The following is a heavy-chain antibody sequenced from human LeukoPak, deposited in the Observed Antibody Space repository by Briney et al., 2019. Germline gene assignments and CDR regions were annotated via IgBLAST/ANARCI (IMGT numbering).Heavy chain of an antibody. J-gene: IGHJ5*02. Sequence: GESLKISCKGSGYSFTSYWIGWVRQMPGKGLEWMGIIYPGDSDTRYSPSFQAQVTISATKSIRTAYLQWRSLKASDTAMYYCARLSITIFGVPRGRFDPWGQGTLVTVSS. V-gene: IGHV5-51*01. CDR2: IYPGDSDT. D-gene: IGHD3-3*01. CDR3: ARLSITIFGVPRGRFDP. CDR1: GYSFTSYW.